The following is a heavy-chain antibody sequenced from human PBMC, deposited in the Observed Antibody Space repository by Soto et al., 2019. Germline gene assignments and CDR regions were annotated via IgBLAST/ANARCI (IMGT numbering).Heavy chain of an antibody. CDR2: ISSSSSYI. CDR3: ARGGIYCSSNSCGGYGMDV. J-gene: IGHJ6*02. V-gene: IGHV3-21*01. Sequence: EVQLVESGGGLVKPGGSLRLSCAASGFTFSSYSMNWVRQAPGKGLEWVSSISSSSSYIYYADSVKGRFTISRDNAKNXLXXQMNSLRAEDTGVYYCARGGIYCSSNSCGGYGMDVWGQGTTVTVSS. D-gene: IGHD2-2*01. CDR1: GFTFSSYS.